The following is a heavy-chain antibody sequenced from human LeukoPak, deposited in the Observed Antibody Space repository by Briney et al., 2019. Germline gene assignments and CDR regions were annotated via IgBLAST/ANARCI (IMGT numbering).Heavy chain of an antibody. CDR2: IYPGDSDT. Sequence: GASLKISCKGSGYSFTSYWIGWVRQMPGKGLEWMRIIYPGDSDTKYTPSFQGHVTISADKSISTAYLQWRSLTASDTAMCYCSRWGRLGYCSGGSSSLKELDGCDTWGQRTMVTASS. V-gene: IGHV5-51*01. D-gene: IGHD2-15*01. CDR3: SRWGRLGYCSGGSSSLKELDGCDT. CDR1: GYSFTSYW. J-gene: IGHJ3*02.